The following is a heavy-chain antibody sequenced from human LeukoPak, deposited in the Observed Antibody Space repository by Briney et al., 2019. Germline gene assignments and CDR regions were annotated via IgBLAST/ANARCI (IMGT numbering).Heavy chain of an antibody. V-gene: IGHV1-2*06. Sequence: ASVTVSCKASGYTFTGYYMHWVRQAPGQGLEWMGRINPNSGGTNYAQKFQGRVTMTRGTSISTAYMELSRLRSDDTAVYYCARGPNDWFGYWGQGTLVTVSS. CDR2: INPNSGGT. CDR3: ARGPNDWFGY. D-gene: IGHD2-8*01. J-gene: IGHJ5*01. CDR1: GYTFTGYY.